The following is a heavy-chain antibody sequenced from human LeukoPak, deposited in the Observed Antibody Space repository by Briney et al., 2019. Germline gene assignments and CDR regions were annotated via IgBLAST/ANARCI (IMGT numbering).Heavy chain of an antibody. J-gene: IGHJ4*02. D-gene: IGHD6-13*01. CDR2: IYHSGST. V-gene: IGHV4-38-2*02. Sequence: SETLSLTCTVSGYSISSGYYWGWIRQPPGKGLEWIGSIYHSGSTYYNPSLKSRVTISVDTSKNQFSLKLSSVTAADTAVYYCARDQGIAAAPSALDYWGQGTLVTVSS. CDR3: ARDQGIAAAPSALDY. CDR1: GYSISSGYY.